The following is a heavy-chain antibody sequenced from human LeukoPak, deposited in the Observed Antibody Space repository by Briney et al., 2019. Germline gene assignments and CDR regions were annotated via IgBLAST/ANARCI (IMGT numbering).Heavy chain of an antibody. J-gene: IGHJ4*02. CDR3: TREHRGYGDQTSGY. D-gene: IGHD4-17*01. Sequence: GGSLRLSCAASGFTFSGYCMQWVRQAPGKGLVWVSRINGDGSSATYADSVKGRFTISRDSAKNTLYLQMNSLRAEDTAVYYCTREHRGYGDQTSGYWGQGTLVTVSS. CDR1: GFTFSGYC. CDR2: INGDGSSA. V-gene: IGHV3-74*01.